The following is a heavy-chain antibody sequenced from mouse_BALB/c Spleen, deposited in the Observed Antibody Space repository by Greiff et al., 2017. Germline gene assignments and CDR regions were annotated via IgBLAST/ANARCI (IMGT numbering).Heavy chain of an antibody. CDR1: GFTFSSYT. CDR2: ISSGGSYT. D-gene: IGHD4-1*01. Sequence: DVMLVESGGGLVKPGGSLKLSCAASGFTFSSYTMSWVRQTPEKRLEWVATISSGGSYTYYPDSVKGRFTISRDNAKNTLYLQMSSLKSEDTAMYYCTRDELGDYWGQGTTLTVSS. CDR3: TRDELGDY. V-gene: IGHV5-6-4*01. J-gene: IGHJ2*01.